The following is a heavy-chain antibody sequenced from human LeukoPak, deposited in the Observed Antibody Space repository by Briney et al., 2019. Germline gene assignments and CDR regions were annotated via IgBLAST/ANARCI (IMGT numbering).Heavy chain of an antibody. CDR3: ARAPGLTTVVMGAFDI. J-gene: IGHJ3*02. CDR2: IIPIYGIA. V-gene: IGHV1-69*02. D-gene: IGHD4-23*01. Sequence: ASVKVSCKSSGGTFSSYTISWVRQAPGQGLEWMGRIIPIYGIANYAQKFQGRVTITADKSTSTAYMELRSLRSEDPAVYYCARAPGLTTVVMGAFDIWGQGTMATVSS. CDR1: GGTFSSYT.